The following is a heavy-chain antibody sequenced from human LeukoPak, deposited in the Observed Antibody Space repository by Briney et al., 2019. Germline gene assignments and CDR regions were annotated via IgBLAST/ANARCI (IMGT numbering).Heavy chain of an antibody. CDR1: GFSYNGQP. CDR3: ARSGYCTSTSCLNGRGAFDI. V-gene: IGHV3-69-1*01. J-gene: IGHJ3*02. D-gene: IGHD2-2*01. Sequence: GGPLTLSCAASGFSYNGQPVSWFRQPPGKPLEWFSSFSRYGTPYYADSVKGRFTISRDNAKKELYLQMKSLRDEDTALYYCARSGYCTSTSCLNGRGAFDIWGQGTTVIVSS. CDR2: FSRYGTP.